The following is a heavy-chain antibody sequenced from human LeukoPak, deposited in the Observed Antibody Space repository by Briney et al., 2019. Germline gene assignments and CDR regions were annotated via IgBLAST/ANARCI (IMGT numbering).Heavy chain of an antibody. V-gene: IGHV1-18*01. D-gene: IGHD2-15*01. Sequence: PGASVKVSCKTSGYTFSSFAISWVRQAPGQGLEWMGWISTNTGNTNYAQKFRGRVTVTTDTSASTAYMELRSLTSDNTAVYYCARCGSHSGFDFWGQGTLVTVSP. J-gene: IGHJ4*02. CDR1: GYTFSSFA. CDR2: ISTNTGNT. CDR3: ARCGSHSGFDF.